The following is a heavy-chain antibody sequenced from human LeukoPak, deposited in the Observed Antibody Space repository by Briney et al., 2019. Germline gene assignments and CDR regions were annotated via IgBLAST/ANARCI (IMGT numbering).Heavy chain of an antibody. V-gene: IGHV1-18*01. CDR2: ISAYNGNT. D-gene: IGHD3-9*01. J-gene: IGHJ4*02. Sequence: ASVKVSCKASGYTFTSYGISWVRQAPGQGLEWMGWISAYNGNTNYAQKFQGRVTMARDTSISTAYMELSRLRSDDTAVYYCARVQRYFDWRADYWGQGTLVTVSS. CDR1: GYTFTSYG. CDR3: ARVQRYFDWRADY.